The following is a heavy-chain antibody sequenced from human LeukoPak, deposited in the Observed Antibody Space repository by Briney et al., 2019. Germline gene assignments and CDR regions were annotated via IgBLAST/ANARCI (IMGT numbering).Heavy chain of an antibody. CDR1: GYTFTSYD. Sequence: GASVKVSCKASGYTFTSYDINWVRQATGQGLEWMGWMNPNSGNSGYAQKFQGRVTITRNTSISTAYMELSSLRSEDTAVYYCARGRLSIAARWVWFDPWGQGTLVTVSS. J-gene: IGHJ5*02. CDR2: MNPNSGNS. CDR3: ARGRLSIAARWVWFDP. D-gene: IGHD6-6*01. V-gene: IGHV1-8*03.